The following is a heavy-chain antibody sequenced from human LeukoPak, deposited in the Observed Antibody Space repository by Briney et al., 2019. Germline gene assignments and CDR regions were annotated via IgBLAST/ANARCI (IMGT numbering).Heavy chain of an antibody. Sequence: SGGSLRLSCAASGFTFSSYAMSWVRQAPGEGLEWVSAISGSGGSTYYADSVKGRFTISRDNSKNTLYLQMNSLRAEDTAVYYCAKEGPQLETLSYDYWGQGTLVTVSS. CDR3: AKEGPQLETLSYDY. D-gene: IGHD2/OR15-2a*01. CDR1: GFTFSSYA. CDR2: ISGSGGST. J-gene: IGHJ4*02. V-gene: IGHV3-23*01.